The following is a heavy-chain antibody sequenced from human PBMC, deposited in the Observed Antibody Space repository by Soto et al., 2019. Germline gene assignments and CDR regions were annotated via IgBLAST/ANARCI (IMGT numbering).Heavy chain of an antibody. J-gene: IGHJ3*02. CDR1: GGSISSSSYY. V-gene: IGHV4-39*01. Sequence: QLQLQESGPGLVKPSETLSLTCTVSGGSISSSSYYWGWIRQPPGKGLEWIGSIYYSGGTYYNPSLTSRVTISVDTSKNQFSLKLSSVTAADTAVYYCARRGRGYYDSSGYYYVDAFDIWGQGTMVTVSS. CDR2: IYYSGGT. CDR3: ARRGRGYYDSSGYYYVDAFDI. D-gene: IGHD3-22*01.